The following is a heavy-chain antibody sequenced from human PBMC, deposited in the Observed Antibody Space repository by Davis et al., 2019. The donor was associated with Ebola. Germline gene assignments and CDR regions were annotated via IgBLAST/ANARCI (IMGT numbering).Heavy chain of an antibody. CDR1: GFTFSSYA. V-gene: IGHV3-64*01. Sequence: GESLKISCAASGFTFSSYAMHWVRQAPGRGLEYVSAITSNGRSTYYANSVKGRFTVSRDNFKNTLYLQMDSLRTEDMAVYYCAKVGNGYVDYFFDSWGQGTLVTVSS. CDR2: ITSNGRST. J-gene: IGHJ4*02. D-gene: IGHD5-12*01. CDR3: AKVGNGYVDYFFDS.